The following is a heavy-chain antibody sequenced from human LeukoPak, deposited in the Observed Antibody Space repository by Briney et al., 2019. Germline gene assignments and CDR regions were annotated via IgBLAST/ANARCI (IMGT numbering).Heavy chain of an antibody. CDR1: GFTFDDYG. CDR2: ISWNSGTI. J-gene: IGHJ6*02. Sequence: SLRLSCEASGFTFDDYGMHWVRQAPGKGLEWVSGISWNSGTIGYADSVKGRFTISRDNAKNSLYLQMNSLRAEDTAVYYCAREPPTPLFDYDSSGRTYYYYGMDVWGQGTTVTVSS. CDR3: AREPPTPLFDYDSSGRTYYYYGMDV. V-gene: IGHV3-9*01. D-gene: IGHD3-22*01.